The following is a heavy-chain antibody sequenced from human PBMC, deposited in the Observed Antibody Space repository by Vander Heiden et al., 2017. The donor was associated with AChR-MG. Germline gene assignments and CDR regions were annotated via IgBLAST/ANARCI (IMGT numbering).Heavy chain of an antibody. CDR3: VRDYSDNVALDY. J-gene: IGHJ4*02. Sequence: EVQLVESGGGLVQPGGSLRLPCVAAGFTFSTYSMNWVRQAPGQGLVWVSRINTKWNSVNYADFVKGRFTISRDNAQNTLYLQMNSLRAEDTAAYYCVRDYSDNVALDYWGQGTLVTVSS. D-gene: IGHD2-15*01. V-gene: IGHV3-74*01. CDR1: GFTFSTYS. CDR2: INTKWNSV.